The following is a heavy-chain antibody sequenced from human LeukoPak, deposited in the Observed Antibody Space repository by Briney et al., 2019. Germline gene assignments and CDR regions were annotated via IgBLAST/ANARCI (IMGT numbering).Heavy chain of an antibody. CDR3: AKVGLGNTAIHI. D-gene: IGHD5-18*01. V-gene: IGHV1-46*01. Sequence: ASVKVSCKASGYTFTSYYMHWVRQAPGQGLEWMGIINPSGGSTSYAQKFQGRVTMTRDTSTSTVYMELSNLKSEDTAIYYCAKVGLGNTAIHIWGQGTMVTVSS. J-gene: IGHJ3*02. CDR1: GYTFTSYY. CDR2: INPSGGST.